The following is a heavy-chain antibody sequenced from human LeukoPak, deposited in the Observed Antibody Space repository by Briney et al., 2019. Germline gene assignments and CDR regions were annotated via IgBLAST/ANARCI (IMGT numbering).Heavy chain of an antibody. J-gene: IGHJ4*02. CDR3: ARGVRIAVAGYIDC. V-gene: IGHV3-74*01. D-gene: IGHD6-19*01. CDR2: INSDGSST. CDR1: GFTFSSYW. Sequence: GGSLRLSCAASGFTFSSYWMHWVRQAPGKGLVWVSRINSDGSSTTYADSVKGRFTISRDNSKNTLYLQMNSLRSDDTAVYCCARGVRIAVAGYIDCWGQGTLVTVSS.